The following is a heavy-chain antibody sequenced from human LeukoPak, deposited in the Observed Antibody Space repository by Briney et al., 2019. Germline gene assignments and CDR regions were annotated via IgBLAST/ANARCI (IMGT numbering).Heavy chain of an antibody. CDR1: GFTLSSYA. D-gene: IGHD5-18*01. Sequence: GGSLRLSCAASGFTLSSYAMHWVRQAPGKGLEWVAVISYDGSNEYYADSVKGRFTISRDNSKNTLYLQMNSLRAEDTAVYYCARDAQNIGYSYGQFDYWGQGTLVTVSS. CDR2: ISYDGSNE. V-gene: IGHV3-30-3*01. J-gene: IGHJ4*02. CDR3: ARDAQNIGYSYGQFDY.